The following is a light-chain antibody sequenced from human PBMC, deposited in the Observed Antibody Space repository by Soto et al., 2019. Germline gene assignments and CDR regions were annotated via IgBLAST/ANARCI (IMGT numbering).Light chain of an antibody. Sequence: QSVLTQPASVSGSPGQSMTISCTGTSSDVGSGNFVSWFQQHPGKAPKLMIYEVTNRPSGVSYRFSGSKSGNTASLTVSGLQAEDEADYYCSSYAGSNNYVFGTGTKLTVL. CDR1: SSDVGSGNF. CDR2: EVT. CDR3: SSYAGSNNYV. V-gene: IGLV2-14*01. J-gene: IGLJ1*01.